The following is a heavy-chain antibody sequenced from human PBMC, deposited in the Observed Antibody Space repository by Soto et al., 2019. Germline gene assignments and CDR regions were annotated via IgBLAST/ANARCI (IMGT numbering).Heavy chain of an antibody. J-gene: IGHJ4*02. Sequence: QVQLVESGGGVVQPGRSLRLSCASSGFTFSSYCMHWVRQAPGKGLEWVAVIWYDGSNKYYADSVKGRFTISRDNSKNTLYLQMNSLRAEDTAVYYCARAYYDSSGYGTLDYWGQGTLVTVSS. CDR1: GFTFSSYC. CDR2: IWYDGSNK. CDR3: ARAYYDSSGYGTLDY. V-gene: IGHV3-33*01. D-gene: IGHD3-22*01.